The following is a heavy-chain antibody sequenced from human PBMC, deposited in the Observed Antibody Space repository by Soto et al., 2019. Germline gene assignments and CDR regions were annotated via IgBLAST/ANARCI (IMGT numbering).Heavy chain of an antibody. J-gene: IGHJ6*02. D-gene: IGHD2-15*01. CDR1: GYTFTGYY. CDR2: INPNSGGT. Sequence: ASVKVSCKASGYTFTGYYMHWVRQAPGQGLEWMGWINPNSGGTNYAQKFQGRVTMTRDTSISTAYMELSRLRSDDTAVYYCAREVVVVVAAPYYYGMDVWGQGATVTVSS. CDR3: AREVVVVVAAPYYYGMDV. V-gene: IGHV1-2*02.